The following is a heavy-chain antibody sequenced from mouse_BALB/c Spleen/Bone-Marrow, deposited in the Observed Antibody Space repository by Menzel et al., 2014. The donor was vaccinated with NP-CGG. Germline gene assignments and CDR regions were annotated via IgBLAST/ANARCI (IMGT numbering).Heavy chain of an antibody. CDR1: GYTFTDYW. CDR3: ARGDWDDAY. V-gene: IGHV1-69*01. D-gene: IGHD4-1*01. J-gene: IGHJ3*01. Sequence: VQLQQSGAELVMPGASVKMSCKASGYTFTDYWMHWVKQRPGQGLEWIGAIDTSDSYTSYNQKFKGKATLTVDESSSTAYMQLSSLTSEASAVYYCARGDWDDAYWGQGTLVTVSA. CDR2: IDTSDSYT.